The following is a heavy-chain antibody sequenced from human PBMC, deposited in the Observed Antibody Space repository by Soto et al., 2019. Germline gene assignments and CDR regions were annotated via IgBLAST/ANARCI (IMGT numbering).Heavy chain of an antibody. CDR3: ARGADSGSYYEWCYYYGMDV. V-gene: IGHV1-46*01. CDR2: INPSGGST. D-gene: IGHD1-26*01. J-gene: IGHJ6*02. CDR1: GYTFTGYY. Sequence: ASVKVSCKASGYTFTGYYMHWVRQAPGQGLEWMGIINPSGGSTSYAQKFQGRVTMTRDTSTSTVYMELSSLRSEDTAVYYCARGADSGSYYEWCYYYGMDVWGQGTTVTVSS.